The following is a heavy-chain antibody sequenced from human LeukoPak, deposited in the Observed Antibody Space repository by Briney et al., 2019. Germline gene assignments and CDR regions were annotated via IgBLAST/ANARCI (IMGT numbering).Heavy chain of an antibody. CDR1: GGSISSSSYY. J-gene: IGHJ5*02. CDR3: ARHAWFGDGPNWFDP. V-gene: IGHV4-39*01. Sequence: PSETLSLTCTVSGGSISSSSYYWGWIRQPPGKGLEWIGSIYYSGSTYYNPSLKSRVTISVDTSKNQFSLKLSSVTAADTAVYYCARHAWFGDGPNWFDPWGQGTLVTVSS. D-gene: IGHD3-10*01. CDR2: IYYSGST.